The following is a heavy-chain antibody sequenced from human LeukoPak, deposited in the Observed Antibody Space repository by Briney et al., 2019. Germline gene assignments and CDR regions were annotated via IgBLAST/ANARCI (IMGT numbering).Heavy chain of an antibody. CDR1: GFTVSSNY. V-gene: IGHV3-53*01. D-gene: IGHD1-26*01. J-gene: IGHJ4*03. CDR2: IYSGGST. CDR3: AREPHSGSYIAY. Sequence: GGSLRLSCAASGFTVSSNYMSWVGQAPGKGLEWVSVIYSGGSTYYPDSVKGRFTISRDNSKNTLYLQMNSLRAEDTAVYYCAREPHSGSYIAYCGQGNPLTVSS.